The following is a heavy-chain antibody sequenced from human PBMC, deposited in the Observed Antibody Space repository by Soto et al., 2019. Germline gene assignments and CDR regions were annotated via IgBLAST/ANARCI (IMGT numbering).Heavy chain of an antibody. CDR1: GGSFSGYY. V-gene: IGHV4-34*01. Sequence: QVQLQQWGAGLLKPSETLSLTCAVYGGSFSGYYWSWIRQPPGKGLEWIGEINHSGSTNYNPSIKRRVTISVDTSKNKFSLKLSSVTAADTAVYYCARGGIRLLWFGELLRSYFDYWGQGTLVTVSS. CDR3: ARGGIRLLWFGELLRSYFDY. CDR2: INHSGST. J-gene: IGHJ4*02. D-gene: IGHD3-10*01.